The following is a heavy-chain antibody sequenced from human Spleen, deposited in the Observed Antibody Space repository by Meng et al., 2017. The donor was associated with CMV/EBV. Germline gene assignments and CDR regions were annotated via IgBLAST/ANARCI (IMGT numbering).Heavy chain of an antibody. V-gene: IGHV1-18*01. Sequence: ASVKVSCKASGYTFSTYDINWVRQAAGQGLEWIGWISGHNGNTRYAQKFQDRVTMNTDTSTSTSNMELRSLRSDDTAVYYCARGKAYQYESTSFDIWGQGTMVTVSS. CDR1: GYTFSTYD. CDR2: ISGHNGNT. CDR3: ARGKAYQYESTSFDI. D-gene: IGHD3-22*01. J-gene: IGHJ3*02.